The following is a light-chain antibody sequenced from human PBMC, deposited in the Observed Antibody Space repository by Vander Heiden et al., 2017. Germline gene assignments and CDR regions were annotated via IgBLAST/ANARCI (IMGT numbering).Light chain of an antibody. J-gene: IGKJ1*01. CDR2: GAS. CDR3: QQYGRSPWT. V-gene: IGKV3-20*01. CDR1: QSVSNNY. Sequence: EIVLTQSPGTLSLSPGERATLSCRASQSVSNNYLAWYQQKPGQAPRLLIYGASSRATGIPDRFSGSGSGTDFTLTISRLEPEDFAVNYCQQYGRSPWTFGQGTKVEIK.